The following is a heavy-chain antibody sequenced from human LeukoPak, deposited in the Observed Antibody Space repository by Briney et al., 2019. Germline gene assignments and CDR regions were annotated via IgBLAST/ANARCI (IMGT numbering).Heavy chain of an antibody. J-gene: IGHJ6*02. CDR3: ARAPVGYDFWSGYPPYYYDGMDV. Sequence: PSQTLSLTCTVSGRSINSGDYYWSWIRQPPGKGLEWIGYIYYSGSPYYNPSLKSRVTISVDTSKNQFSLKLSSVTAADTAVYYCARAPVGYDFWSGYPPYYYDGMDVWGQGTTVTVSS. CDR2: IYYSGSP. V-gene: IGHV4-30-4*01. D-gene: IGHD3-3*01. CDR1: GRSINSGDYY.